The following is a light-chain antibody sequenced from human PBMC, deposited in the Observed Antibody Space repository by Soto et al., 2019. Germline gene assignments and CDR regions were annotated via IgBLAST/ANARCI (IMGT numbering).Light chain of an antibody. CDR2: AAS. J-gene: IGKJ1*01. CDR3: QQYGSSSWT. V-gene: IGKV1-27*01. Sequence: DIQMTQSPSSLSASVGDXVTITRRASQGISDYLAWYQQKPGKVPNLMIYAASTLQSGVPSRFSGSGSGTDFTLTISSLQSEDFAVYYCQQYGSSSWTLGQGTKVDIK. CDR1: QGISDY.